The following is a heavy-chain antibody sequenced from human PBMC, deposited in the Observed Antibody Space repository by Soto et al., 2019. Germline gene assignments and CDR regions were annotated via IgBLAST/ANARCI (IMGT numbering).Heavy chain of an antibody. V-gene: IGHV4-4*02. Sequence: QVQLQESGPGLVQPSGTLSLTCAVSGDSITGDNWWSWVRQPPGKGLEWIGEIHHSGATNYNPSLKSRVTISVHKSKNQCSLKLNSVTAADTAMFYCATQGFYRMGVWGRGTTVTVSS. CDR2: IHHSGAT. CDR3: ATQGFYRMGV. J-gene: IGHJ6*02. CDR1: GDSITGDNW.